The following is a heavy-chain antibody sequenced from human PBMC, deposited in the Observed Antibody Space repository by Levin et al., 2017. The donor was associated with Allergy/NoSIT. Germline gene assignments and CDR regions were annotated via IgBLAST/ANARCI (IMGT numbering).Heavy chain of an antibody. CDR3: ARDLLRVDTAMVFDY. J-gene: IGHJ4*02. CDR1: GFTFSSYS. D-gene: IGHD5-18*01. V-gene: IGHV3-21*01. Sequence: AGGSLRLSCAASGFTFSSYSMNWVRQAPGKGLEWVSSISSSSSYIYYADSVKGRFTISRDNAKNSLYLQMNSLRAEDTAVYYCARDLLRVDTAMVFDYWGQGTLVTVSS. CDR2: ISSSSSYI.